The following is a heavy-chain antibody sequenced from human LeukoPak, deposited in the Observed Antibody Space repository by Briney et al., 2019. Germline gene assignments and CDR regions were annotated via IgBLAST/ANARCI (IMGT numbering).Heavy chain of an antibody. V-gene: IGHV4-31*03. D-gene: IGHD2-15*01. CDR1: GGSISSGGYY. CDR2: IYYSGGT. Sequence: SETLSLTCTVSGGSISSGGYYWSWIRQHPGKGLEWIVYIYYSGGTYYNPSPKSRVTISVDTSKNQFSLKLSSVTAADTAVYYCASLTSGYRSGGSCRSYWGQGTLVTVSS. J-gene: IGHJ4*02. CDR3: ASLTSGYRSGGSCRSY.